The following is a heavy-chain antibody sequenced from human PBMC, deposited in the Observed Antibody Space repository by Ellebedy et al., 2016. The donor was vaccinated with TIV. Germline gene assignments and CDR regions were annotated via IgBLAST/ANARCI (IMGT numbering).Heavy chain of an antibody. J-gene: IGHJ5*01. D-gene: IGHD3-10*01. CDR2: ISPNSGVT. V-gene: IGHV1-2*02. CDR1: GYTFTAYY. Sequence: ASVKVSCTASGYTFTAYYMHWVRQAPGQGLEWMGWISPNSGVTNYAQKFQGRVTMTRDTSISTAYMALSRLRSDDTAVYYCTRDLMIRGVMYWFDSWGQGTLVTVSS. CDR3: TRDLMIRGVMYWFDS.